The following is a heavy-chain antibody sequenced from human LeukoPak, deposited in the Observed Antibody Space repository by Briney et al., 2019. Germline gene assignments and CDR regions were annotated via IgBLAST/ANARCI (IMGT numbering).Heavy chain of an antibody. CDR1: GDSVSSNSAA. Sequence: SRTLSLTCAISGDSVSSNSAAWNWIRQSPSRGLEWLGRTYYRSKWYNDYAVSVKSRITINPDTSKNQFSLQLNSVTPEDTAVYYCAVSLTRTDAFDIWGQGTMVTVSS. V-gene: IGHV6-1*01. J-gene: IGHJ3*02. D-gene: IGHD1-14*01. CDR3: AVSLTRTDAFDI. CDR2: TYYRSKWYN.